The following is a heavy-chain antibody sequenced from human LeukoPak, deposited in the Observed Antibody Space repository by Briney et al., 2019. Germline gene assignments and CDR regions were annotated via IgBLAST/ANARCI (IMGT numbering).Heavy chain of an antibody. J-gene: IGHJ3*02. D-gene: IGHD3-9*01. Sequence: PGGSLRLSCAASGSTLSSYDMHWVRQATGKGLEWVSVVGPAGDTHYPGSVKGRFTISRENAKNSLYLQMNSLRAGDTAVYYCARGGRGYYDILTGSDAFDIWGQGTMVTVSS. V-gene: IGHV3-13*01. CDR1: GSTLSSYD. CDR2: VGPAGDT. CDR3: ARGGRGYYDILTGSDAFDI.